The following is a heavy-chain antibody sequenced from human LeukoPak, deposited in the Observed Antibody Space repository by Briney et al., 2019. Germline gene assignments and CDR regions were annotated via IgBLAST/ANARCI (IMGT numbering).Heavy chain of an antibody. Sequence: SETLSLTCTVSGGSISSYYWSWIRQPPGKGLEWIGYIYYSGSTNYNPSLKSRVTISVDTSKNQFSLKLSSVTAADTAVYYCARVLPPYYYGSGSYNYYFNYWGQGTLVTVSS. V-gene: IGHV4-59*01. D-gene: IGHD3-10*01. J-gene: IGHJ4*02. CDR3: ARVLPPYYYGSGSYNYYFNY. CDR1: GGSISSYY. CDR2: IYYSGST.